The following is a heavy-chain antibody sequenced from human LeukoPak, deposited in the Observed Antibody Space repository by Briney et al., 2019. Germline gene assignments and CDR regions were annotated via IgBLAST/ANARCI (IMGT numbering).Heavy chain of an antibody. D-gene: IGHD1-26*01. CDR3: ARHGRGSPTPFDY. J-gene: IGHJ4*02. Sequence: SETLSLTCTVSGGFISSSYYWGWIRQPPGKGLEWIGSIYYSGSTYYNPSLKSRVTISVDTSKNQFSLKLSSVTAADTAVYYCARHGRGSPTPFDYWGQGTLVTVSS. CDR2: IYYSGST. V-gene: IGHV4-39*01. CDR1: GGFISSSYY.